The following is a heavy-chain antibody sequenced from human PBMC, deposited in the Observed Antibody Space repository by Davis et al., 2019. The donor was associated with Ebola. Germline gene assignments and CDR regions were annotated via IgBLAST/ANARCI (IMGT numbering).Heavy chain of an antibody. V-gene: IGHV4-34*01. J-gene: IGHJ4*02. CDR2: INHSGST. D-gene: IGHD3-3*01. Sequence: SETLSLTCAVYGGSFSGYYWSWIRQPPGKGLEWIGEINHSGSTNYNPSLKSRVTISVATSKNQFSLKLSSVTAADTAVYYCARGYSYYDFWSGYYRGYFDYWGQGTLVTVSS. CDR1: GGSFSGYY. CDR3: ARGYSYYDFWSGYYRGYFDY.